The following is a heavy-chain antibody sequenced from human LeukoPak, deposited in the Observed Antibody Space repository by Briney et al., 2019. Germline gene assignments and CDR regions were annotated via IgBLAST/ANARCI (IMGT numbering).Heavy chain of an antibody. CDR1: GFTFSRYW. V-gene: IGHV3-7*05. CDR2: LKPDGSEK. Sequence: TGGSLRLSCAASGFTFSRYWMSWVRQAPGKGLEWVTHLKPDGSEKYYVDSVKGRFTISRDNAKNSLYLQMNSLRAEDTAVYYCARDLYCSGGSCYSGRWFDPWGQGTLVTVSS. J-gene: IGHJ5*02. CDR3: ARDLYCSGGSCYSGRWFDP. D-gene: IGHD2-15*01.